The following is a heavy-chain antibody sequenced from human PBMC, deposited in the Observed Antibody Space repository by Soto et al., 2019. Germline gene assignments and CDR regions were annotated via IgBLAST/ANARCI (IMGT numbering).Heavy chain of an antibody. D-gene: IGHD3-3*01. Sequence: PSETLSLTCAVSGGSIRSSNWWSWVRQPPGKGPEWIGEIYHSGSTNYNPSLKSRVTISVDKSKNQFSLKLSSVTAADTAVYYCARRNYDFWSGYYTTSDYYGMDVWGQGTTVT. J-gene: IGHJ6*02. CDR1: GGSIRSSNW. V-gene: IGHV4-4*02. CDR2: IYHSGST. CDR3: ARRNYDFWSGYYTTSDYYGMDV.